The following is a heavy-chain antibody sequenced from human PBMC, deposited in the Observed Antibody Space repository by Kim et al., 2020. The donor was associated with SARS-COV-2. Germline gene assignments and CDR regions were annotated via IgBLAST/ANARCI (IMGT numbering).Heavy chain of an antibody. Sequence: GGSLRLSCAASGFTFSSYGMHWVRQAPGKGLEWVAVISYDGSNKYYADSVKGRFTISRDNSKNTLYLQMNSLRAEDTAVYYCARDGAVRYFDWLSYFDY. V-gene: IGHV3-33*05. CDR1: GFTFSSYG. CDR2: ISYDGSNK. CDR3: ARDGAVRYFDWLSYFDY. J-gene: IGHJ4*01. D-gene: IGHD3-9*01.